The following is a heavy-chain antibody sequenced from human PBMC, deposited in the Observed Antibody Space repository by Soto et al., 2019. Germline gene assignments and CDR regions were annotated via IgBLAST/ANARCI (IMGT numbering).Heavy chain of an antibody. CDR1: GDSISSGGYY. V-gene: IGHV4-31*03. CDR2: IYYSGST. J-gene: IGHJ4*02. Sequence: PSETLSLTCTVSGDSISSGGYYWSWIRQHPGKGLEWIGYIYYSGSTYYNPSLKSRVTISVDTSKNQFSLKLSSVTAADTAVYYCARDYSPRGYSGYEGRGFDYWGQGTLVTVSS. D-gene: IGHD5-12*01. CDR3: ARDYSPRGYSGYEGRGFDY.